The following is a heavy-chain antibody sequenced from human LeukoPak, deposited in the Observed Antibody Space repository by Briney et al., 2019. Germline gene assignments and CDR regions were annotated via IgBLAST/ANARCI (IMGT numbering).Heavy chain of an antibody. CDR2: ISGGHGGT. Sequence: GGSLRLSCAASGFTFSSYAMSWVRQAPGKGLERVSSISGGHGGTYYADSVKGRFTISRDDSKNTLYLQVNSLRAEDTAVYYCAKGQYASGWNSGNYWGQGTLVTVSS. CDR3: AKGQYASGWNSGNY. D-gene: IGHD1/OR15-1a*01. CDR1: GFTFSSYA. J-gene: IGHJ4*02. V-gene: IGHV3-23*01.